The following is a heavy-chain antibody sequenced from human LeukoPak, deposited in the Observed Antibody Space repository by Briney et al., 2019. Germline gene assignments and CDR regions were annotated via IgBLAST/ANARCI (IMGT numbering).Heavy chain of an antibody. V-gene: IGHV3-74*01. CDR3: ARALAVAGTGGHY. Sequence: GGSLRLSCAASGFTFSDYWMHWVRQAPGKGLVWVSRVSSDGTSTSYADSVKGRFTISRDNAKNTLFLQMNSLRAEDTAVYYCARALAVAGTGGHYWGQGTLVTVSP. D-gene: IGHD6-19*01. CDR1: GFTFSDYW. CDR2: VSSDGTST. J-gene: IGHJ4*02.